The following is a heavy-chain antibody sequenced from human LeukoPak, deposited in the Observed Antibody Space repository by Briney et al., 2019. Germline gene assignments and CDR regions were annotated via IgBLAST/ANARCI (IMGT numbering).Heavy chain of an antibody. CDR2: ISYDGSNK. CDR3: ARDLFYYYGSGSPQHYFDY. V-gene: IGHV3-30-3*01. Sequence: PGGSLRLSCAASGFTFSSYAMHWVRQAPGKGLEWVAVISYDGSNKYYADSVKGRFTISRDNSKNTLYLQMNSLRAEDTAVYYCARDLFYYYGSGSPQHYFDYWGQGTLVTVSS. J-gene: IGHJ4*02. CDR1: GFTFSSYA. D-gene: IGHD3-10*01.